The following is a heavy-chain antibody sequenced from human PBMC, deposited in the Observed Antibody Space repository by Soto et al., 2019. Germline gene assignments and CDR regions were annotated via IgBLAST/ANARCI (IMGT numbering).Heavy chain of an antibody. CDR3: ARHPATSVTWCYGMDV. Sequence: QLQLQESGPGLVKPSETLSLTCTVSGGSVSSSSFFWGWIRQSPGKGLEWIGSIYYSGTTYSNPSLKSRVTISVDTSKSQFSLKVSSVTAADTAVYYCARHPATSVTWCYGMDVWGQGTTVTVSS. D-gene: IGHD4-4*01. CDR2: IYYSGTT. J-gene: IGHJ6*02. CDR1: GGSVSSSSFF. V-gene: IGHV4-39*01.